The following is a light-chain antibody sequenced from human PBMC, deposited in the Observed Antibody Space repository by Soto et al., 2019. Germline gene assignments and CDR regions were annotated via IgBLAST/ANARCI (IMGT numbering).Light chain of an antibody. CDR2: GAS. V-gene: IGKV3-15*01. CDR1: QSVSSN. J-gene: IGKJ2*01. Sequence: EIVMTQSPATLSVSPGERATLSCRASQSVSSNLAWYQQKPGQAPRLLIYGASTRATGNPARFSGSGSGTEFTLAISGLQSEDFAVYYCQQYNNWPLYTFGQGTKLEIK. CDR3: QQYNNWPLYT.